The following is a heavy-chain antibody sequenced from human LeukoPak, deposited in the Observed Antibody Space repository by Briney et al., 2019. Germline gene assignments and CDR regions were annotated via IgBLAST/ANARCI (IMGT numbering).Heavy chain of an antibody. D-gene: IGHD3-22*01. CDR2: ISRSSSYI. Sequence: GGSLRLSCAGSEFTFSNYSMSWVRQAPGKGLEWVSSISRSSSYIYYADSVKGRFTISRDNAKNSLYLQMNSLRAEDTAVYYCARLYDGSAYHADHFDYWGQGTLVIVSS. V-gene: IGHV3-21*01. J-gene: IGHJ4*02. CDR1: EFTFSNYS. CDR3: ARLYDGSAYHADHFDY.